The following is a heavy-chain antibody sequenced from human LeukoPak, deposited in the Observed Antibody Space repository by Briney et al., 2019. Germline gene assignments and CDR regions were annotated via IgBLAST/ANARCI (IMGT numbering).Heavy chain of an antibody. V-gene: IGHV4-39*01. D-gene: IGHD1-26*01. CDR3: ARMGGSGPY. Sequence: SETLSLTCTVSGGSIGSTRYYWGWIRQPPGKGLEWIGSISYSGSTHYNPSLQSRVTISVDTSKNQFSLKVTSVTASDTAVYYCARMGGSGPYWGQGTLVTVSS. CDR2: ISYSGST. CDR1: GGSIGSTRYY. J-gene: IGHJ4*02.